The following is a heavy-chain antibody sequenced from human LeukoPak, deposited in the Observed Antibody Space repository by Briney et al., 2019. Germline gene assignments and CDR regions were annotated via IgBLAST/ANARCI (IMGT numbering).Heavy chain of an antibody. Sequence: GGSLRLSCAASGFTFSNYWMTWVRQAPGKGLEWVANIKQDGSEKYYVDSVKGRFTISRDNAKNSLYLQMNSLRAEDTAVYYCARDADTAMVWDYWGQGILVTVSS. D-gene: IGHD5-18*01. CDR2: IKQDGSEK. J-gene: IGHJ4*02. CDR1: GFTFSNYW. CDR3: ARDADTAMVWDY. V-gene: IGHV3-7*01.